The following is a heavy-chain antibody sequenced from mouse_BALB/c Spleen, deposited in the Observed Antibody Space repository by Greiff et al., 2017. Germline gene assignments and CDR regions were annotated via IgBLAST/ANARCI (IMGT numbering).Heavy chain of an antibody. Sequence: VQLKESGPELVKPGASVKMSCKASGYTFTSYVMHWVKQKPGQGLEWIGYINPYNDGTKYNEKFKGKATLTSDKSSSKAYMELSSLTSEDSAVYYCARSRYYGSSYYYAMDYWGQGTSVTVSS. V-gene: IGHV1-14*01. CDR2: INPYNDGT. D-gene: IGHD1-1*01. CDR3: ARSRYYGSSYYYAMDY. J-gene: IGHJ4*01. CDR1: GYTFTSYV.